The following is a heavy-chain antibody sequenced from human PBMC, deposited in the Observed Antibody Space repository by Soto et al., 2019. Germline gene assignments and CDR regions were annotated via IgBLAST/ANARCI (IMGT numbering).Heavy chain of an antibody. CDR3: ARVRDHIDY. J-gene: IGHJ4*02. Sequence: QVQLVESGGGVVQPGRSLRLSCAASGFTFSSYGMHWVRLAPGKGLEWVAVIWYDGSNEYYADSVKGRFTISRDNSKNTLYLQMNSLRAEDTAVYYCARVRDHIDYWGQGTLVTVSS. D-gene: IGHD2-21*02. V-gene: IGHV3-33*01. CDR2: IWYDGSNE. CDR1: GFTFSSYG.